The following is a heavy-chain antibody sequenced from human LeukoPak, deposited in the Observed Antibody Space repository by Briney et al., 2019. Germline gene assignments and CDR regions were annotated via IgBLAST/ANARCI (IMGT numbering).Heavy chain of an antibody. J-gene: IGHJ4*02. CDR2: IYPGDSNT. CDR3: AGRVPLTMIAEHGDFFDY. D-gene: IGHD3-22*01. V-gene: IGHV5-51*01. CDR1: GYSFTSYW. Sequence: GESLKISCKGSGYSFTSYWIGWVRQMPGKGLEWMGIIYPGDSNTIYSPSFQGQVTISADKSSSTAYLQWSSLKASDTAMYYCAGRVPLTMIAEHGDFFDYWGQGTLVTVSS.